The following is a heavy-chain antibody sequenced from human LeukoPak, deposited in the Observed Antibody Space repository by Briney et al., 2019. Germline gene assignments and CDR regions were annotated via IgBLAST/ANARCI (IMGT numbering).Heavy chain of an antibody. D-gene: IGHD3-3*01. J-gene: IGHJ6*02. CDR1: GGSISSYC. V-gene: IGHV4-59*08. CDR2: IYSSGST. Sequence: PSETLSLTCTVSGGSISSYCWSWIRQPPGKGLEWIGYIYSSGSTNYNPSLKSRVTISLDTSKSQFSLKLSSVTAADPAVYYCARLRGFGVITAYYYAMDVWGQGTTVTVSS. CDR3: ARLRGFGVITAYYYAMDV.